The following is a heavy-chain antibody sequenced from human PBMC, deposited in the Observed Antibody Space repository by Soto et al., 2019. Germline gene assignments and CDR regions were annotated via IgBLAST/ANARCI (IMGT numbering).Heavy chain of an antibody. CDR3: AHTVGLVVVTSEDEYFQH. Sequence: QITLKESGPTLVKPTQTLTLTCTFSGFSLSTSGVGVGWIRQPPGKALEWLAVIYWDDDKGYSPFRKNRLTITKDTSKNQVVLTMTNMDPVDTATYYCAHTVGLVVVTSEDEYFQHWGQGTQVTVSS. V-gene: IGHV2-5*02. CDR2: IYWDDDK. D-gene: IGHD2-15*01. CDR1: GFSLSTSGVG. J-gene: IGHJ1*01.